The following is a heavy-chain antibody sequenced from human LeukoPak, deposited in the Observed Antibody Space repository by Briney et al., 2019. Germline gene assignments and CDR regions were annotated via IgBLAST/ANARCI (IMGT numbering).Heavy chain of an antibody. Sequence: GASVKVSCKASGYTFTSYGISWVRQAPGQGLEWMGWISAYNGNTNYAQKLQGRVTMTTDTSTSTAYMELRSLRSDDTAVYYCARVRGDSSSRYEAGWGDYWGQGTLVTVSS. D-gene: IGHD6-13*01. CDR2: ISAYNGNT. CDR1: GYTFTSYG. CDR3: ARVRGDSSSRYEAGWGDY. V-gene: IGHV1-18*01. J-gene: IGHJ4*02.